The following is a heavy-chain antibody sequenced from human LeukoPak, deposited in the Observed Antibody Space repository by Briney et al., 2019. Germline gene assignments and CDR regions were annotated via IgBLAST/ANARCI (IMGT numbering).Heavy chain of an antibody. CDR1: GFTLSSYA. D-gene: IGHD3-10*01. J-gene: IGHJ4*02. CDR2: IGGSGGRT. CDR3: AKYRGFGDSYDS. V-gene: IGHV3-23*01. Sequence: PGGSLRLSCAASGFTLSSYAMSWVRQAPGKGLEWVSSIGGSGGRTYYADSVKGRFTISRDTSKNTLFLQMNSLRAEDTALYYCAKYRGFGDSYDSWGQGTLVTVSS.